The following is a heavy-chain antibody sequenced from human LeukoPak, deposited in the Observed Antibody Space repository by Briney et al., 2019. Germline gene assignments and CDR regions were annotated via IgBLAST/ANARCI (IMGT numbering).Heavy chain of an antibody. V-gene: IGHV3-23*01. D-gene: IGHD2-15*01. J-gene: IGHJ4*02. CDR2: IRANGVTA. CDR1: GFTFSNYG. CDR3: ATDLQDIVVVVATTLDY. Sequence: GGSLRLSCAASGFTFSNYGMNWLRQAPGQGLEWVSGIRANGVTAYYADPVKGRFTTSRDNSRNTLYLQMNSLRAEDTAVYYCATDLQDIVVVVATTLDYWGQGTLVTVSS.